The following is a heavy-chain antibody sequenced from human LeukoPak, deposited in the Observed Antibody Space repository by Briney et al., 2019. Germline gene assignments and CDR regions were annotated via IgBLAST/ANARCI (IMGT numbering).Heavy chain of an antibody. Sequence: PGGSLRLSCAASGVTFSSYAMSWVRQAPGKGLEWVSAISGSGGSTYYADSVKGRFTISRDNSKNTLYLQMNSLRAEDTAVYYCAKGRAYQLLIFDYWGQGTLVTVSS. CDR3: AKGRAYQLLIFDY. CDR2: ISGSGGST. V-gene: IGHV3-23*01. D-gene: IGHD2-2*01. J-gene: IGHJ4*02. CDR1: GVTFSSYA.